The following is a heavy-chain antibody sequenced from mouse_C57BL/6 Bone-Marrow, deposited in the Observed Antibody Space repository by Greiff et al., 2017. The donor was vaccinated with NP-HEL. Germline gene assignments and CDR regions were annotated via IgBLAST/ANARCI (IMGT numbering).Heavy chain of an antibody. CDR2: INPYNGGT. D-gene: IGHD1-2*01. J-gene: IGHJ2*01. CDR1: GYTFTDYY. CDR3: ARSLTPADY. Sequence: DVQLQESGPVLVKPGASVKMSCKASGYTFTDYYMNWVKQSHGKSLEWIGVINPYNGGTSYNQKFKGKATLTVDKSSSTAYMELNSLTSEDSAVYYCARSLTPADYWGQGTTLTVSS. V-gene: IGHV1-19*01.